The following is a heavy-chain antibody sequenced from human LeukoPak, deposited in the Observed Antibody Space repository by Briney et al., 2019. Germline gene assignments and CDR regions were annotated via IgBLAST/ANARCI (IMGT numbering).Heavy chain of an antibody. D-gene: IGHD4-23*01. Sequence: GGSLRLSCAASGFTFSTYSMNWVRHAPGKGLEWVSYISSGSSSISYADSVKGRFTISRDNAKNSLYLQMNSLRDEDTAVYYCARVRWASYYFEYWGQGTLVTVSS. CDR1: GFTFSTYS. J-gene: IGHJ4*02. CDR3: ARVRWASYYFEY. V-gene: IGHV3-48*02. CDR2: ISSGSSSI.